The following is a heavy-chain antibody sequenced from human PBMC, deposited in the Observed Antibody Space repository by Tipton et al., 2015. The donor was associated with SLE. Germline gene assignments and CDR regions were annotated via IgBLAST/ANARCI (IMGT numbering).Heavy chain of an antibody. CDR2: IYSSGST. Sequence: TLSLTCTVSGGSISGYYWSWIRQPAGKGLEWIGRIYSSGSTIYNPSLKSRLTLSLDTSKNQFSLRVRSVTAADTAVYYCGRGRYGSSRYFQHWGQGTLVTVSS. D-gene: IGHD6-13*01. CDR1: GGSISGYY. V-gene: IGHV4-4*07. J-gene: IGHJ1*01. CDR3: GRGRYGSSRYFQH.